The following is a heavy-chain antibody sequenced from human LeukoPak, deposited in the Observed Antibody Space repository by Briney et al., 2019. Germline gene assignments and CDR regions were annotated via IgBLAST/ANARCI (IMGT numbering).Heavy chain of an antibody. D-gene: IGHD5-24*01. J-gene: IGHJ6*04. CDR2: IKPDGSEK. Sequence: GGSLRLSCVASGLTFSSYWMNWVRQAPGKGLEWVAIIKPDGSEKFYADSVRGRFTISRDNAKNSLYLQMNSLKADDTAVYYCTNLLQVTIDGNFHHMDVWGKGTTVIVSS. V-gene: IGHV3-7*03. CDR3: TNLLQVTIDGNFHHMDV. CDR1: GLTFSSYW.